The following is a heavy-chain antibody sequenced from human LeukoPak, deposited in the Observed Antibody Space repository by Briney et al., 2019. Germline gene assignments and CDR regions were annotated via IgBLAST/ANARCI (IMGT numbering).Heavy chain of an antibody. CDR1: GYTFTGYY. D-gene: IGHD3-10*01. CDR2: ISAYNGST. Sequence: ASVKVSCKASGYTFTGYYMHWVRQAPGQGLEWMGWISAYNGSTNYAQKFQGRVTMTTDTPTSTAYMELRSLRSDDTAVYYCARDVMVRGIIRALGYWGQGTLVTVSS. V-gene: IGHV1-18*04. CDR3: ARDVMVRGIIRALGY. J-gene: IGHJ4*02.